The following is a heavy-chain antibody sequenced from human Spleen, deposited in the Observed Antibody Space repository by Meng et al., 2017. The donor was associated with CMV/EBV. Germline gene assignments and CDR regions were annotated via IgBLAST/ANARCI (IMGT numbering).Heavy chain of an antibody. CDR1: YTYTSYA. Sequence: YTYTSYAMHWVRQDPGQRPEWMGWINTDNGYTKYSQKFQGRVTITRDTSASIAYMELRSLRSADTAVYYCTRTSYDILTGYYEKYFDYWGQGTLVTVSS. J-gene: IGHJ4*02. CDR3: TRTSYDILTGYYEKYFDY. CDR2: INTDNGYT. D-gene: IGHD3-9*01. V-gene: IGHV1-3*04.